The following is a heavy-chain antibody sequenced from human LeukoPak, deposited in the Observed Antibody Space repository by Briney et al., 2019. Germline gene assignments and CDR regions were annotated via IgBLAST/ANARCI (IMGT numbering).Heavy chain of an antibody. CDR2: IYYSGST. CDR3: ASGLGKLVTYYDFWSGYRGLRNFQH. D-gene: IGHD3-3*01. CDR1: GGSISSGGYY. V-gene: IGHV4-31*03. Sequence: PSETLSLTCTVSGGSISSGGYYWSWIRQHPGKGLEWIGYIYYSGSTYYNPSLKSRVTISVDTSKNQFSLKLSSVTAADTAVYYCASGLGKLVTYYDFWSGYRGLRNFQHWGQGTLVTVSS. J-gene: IGHJ1*01.